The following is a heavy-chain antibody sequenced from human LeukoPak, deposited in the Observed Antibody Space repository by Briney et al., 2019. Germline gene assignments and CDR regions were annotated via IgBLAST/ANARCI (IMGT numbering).Heavy chain of an antibody. CDR3: ARDLHHYDNSGYYQYYYGMDA. D-gene: IGHD3-22*01. CDR1: GDSVFSNSAA. Sequence: SQTLSLTCAISGDSVFSNSAAWNWIRQSPSRGLEWLGRAYYRSKWYNDYAESVKSRIVINPDTSKNQFSLQLNSVTPEDTAVYYCARDLHHYDNSGYYQYYYGMDAWGQGTTVTVSS. J-gene: IGHJ6*02. CDR2: AYYRSKWYN. V-gene: IGHV6-1*01.